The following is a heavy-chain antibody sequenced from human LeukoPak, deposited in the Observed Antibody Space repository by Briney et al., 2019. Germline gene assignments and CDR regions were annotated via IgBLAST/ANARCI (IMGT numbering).Heavy chain of an antibody. D-gene: IGHD1-26*01. Sequence: GASVKVSCKASGYTFTSYGISWVRQAPGQGLEWMGWINPNSGGTNYAQKFQGRVTMTRDTSISTAYMELSRLRSDDTAVYYCARGGGELLKPMDFDYWGQGTLVTVSS. CDR1: GYTFTSYG. J-gene: IGHJ4*02. CDR3: ARGGGELLKPMDFDY. CDR2: INPNSGGT. V-gene: IGHV1-2*02.